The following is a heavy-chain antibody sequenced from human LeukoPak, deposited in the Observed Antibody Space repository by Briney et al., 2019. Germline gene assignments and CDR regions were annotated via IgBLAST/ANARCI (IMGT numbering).Heavy chain of an antibody. V-gene: IGHV4-39*01. Sequence: SETLSLTCTVSGGSISSSSYYWGWIRQPPGQGLEWIGSIYYSGSTYYNPSLKSRVTISVDTSKNQFSLKLSSVTAADTAVYYCATSGRYYDILTGQEVDYWGQGTLVTVSS. CDR2: IYYSGST. J-gene: IGHJ4*02. CDR3: ATSGRYYDILTGQEVDY. CDR1: GGSISSSSYY. D-gene: IGHD3-9*01.